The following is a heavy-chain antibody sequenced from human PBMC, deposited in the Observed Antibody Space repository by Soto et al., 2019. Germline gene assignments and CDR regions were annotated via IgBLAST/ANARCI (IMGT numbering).Heavy chain of an antibody. V-gene: IGHV1-8*01. CDR3: ARGVSAGADY. J-gene: IGHJ4*02. D-gene: IGHD1-26*01. Sequence: GASVKVSCKASGYSFTSLDINWVRQTAGQGLEWMGWMQPSTGRTGYAQKFQGRVTMTRDTSINTAYMELTTLTSDDTAFYYCARGVSAGADYWGQGTLVTVS. CDR1: GYSFTSLD. CDR2: MQPSTGRT.